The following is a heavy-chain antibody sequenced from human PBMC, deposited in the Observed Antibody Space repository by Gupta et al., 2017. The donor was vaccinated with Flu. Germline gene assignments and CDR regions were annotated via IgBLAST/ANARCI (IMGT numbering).Heavy chain of an antibody. V-gene: IGHV3-7*01. Sequence: YWMSLGGQAPGKGLEWVANIKQDGSEKYYVDSVKGRFTVSRDNTKNSVYLDLNSLRAEDTGVYYCATQGEHSAMVTFLDYWGQGTLVTVSS. D-gene: IGHD5-18*01. CDR1: YW. CDR2: IKQDGSEK. J-gene: IGHJ4*02. CDR3: ATQGEHSAMVTFLDY.